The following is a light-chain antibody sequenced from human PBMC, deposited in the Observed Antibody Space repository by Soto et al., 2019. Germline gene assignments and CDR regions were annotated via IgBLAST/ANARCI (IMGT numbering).Light chain of an antibody. Sequence: DIHMTQSPSSLSASVGDSVTITCRPRQNIDRYLHWYQHIPGKAPNLLIYGASNLQSGVPSRFTGSGSRTHFTLNSSSLQPEDSATYYCQQTYSTHPPVGGGTKVA. CDR2: GAS. CDR3: QQTYSTHPP. V-gene: IGKV1-39*01. J-gene: IGKJ4*01. CDR1: QNIDRY.